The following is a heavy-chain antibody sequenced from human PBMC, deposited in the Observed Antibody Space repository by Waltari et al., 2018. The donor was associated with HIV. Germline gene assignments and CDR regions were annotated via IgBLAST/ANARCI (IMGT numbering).Heavy chain of an antibody. J-gene: IGHJ5*02. D-gene: IGHD3-3*01. Sequence: QVQLQESGPGLVKPSETLSLTCTVSGGSISSYYWSWIRQPPGKGLEGIGYIYYSGSTNYNPALKSRVTISVDTSKNQFSLKLSSVTAADTAVYYCARHGFYDFWSGSDVGNWFDPWGQGTLVTVSS. CDR1: GGSISSYY. CDR3: ARHGFYDFWSGSDVGNWFDP. V-gene: IGHV4-59*08. CDR2: IYYSGST.